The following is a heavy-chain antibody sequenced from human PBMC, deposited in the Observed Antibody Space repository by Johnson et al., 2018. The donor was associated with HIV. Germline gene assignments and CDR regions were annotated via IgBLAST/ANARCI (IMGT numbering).Heavy chain of an antibody. J-gene: IGHJ3*02. D-gene: IGHD6-6*01. V-gene: IGHV3-30*19. CDR3: ARAVRSSDAFDI. Sequence: QVQLVESGGGVVQPGRSLRLSCAASGFTFSSYGMHWVRQAPGKGLEWLAVISYDGSSTSYADSVMVRFTISRDNAKNTLYLQMNSLRAEDTAVYYCARAVRSSDAFDIWGQGTMVTVSS. CDR2: ISYDGSST. CDR1: GFTFSSYG.